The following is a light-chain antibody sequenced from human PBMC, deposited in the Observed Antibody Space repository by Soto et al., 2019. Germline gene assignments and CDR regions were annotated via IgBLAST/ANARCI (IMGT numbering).Light chain of an antibody. J-gene: IGLJ1*01. CDR2: GNS. V-gene: IGLV1-40*01. CDR3: QSYDSSLSGYV. Sequence: QPALTQPPSVSVAPGQRVTISCTRSSSNIGAGYDVHWYQQLPGTAPKLLIYGNSNRPSGVPDRFSGSKSGTSASLAITGLQAEDEADYYCQSYDSSLSGYVFGTGTKVTVL. CDR1: SSNIGAGYD.